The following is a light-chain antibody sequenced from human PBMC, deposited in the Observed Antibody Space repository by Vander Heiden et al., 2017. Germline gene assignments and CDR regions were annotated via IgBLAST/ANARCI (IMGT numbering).Light chain of an antibody. CDR2: DNT. V-gene: IGLV1-40*01. Sequence: SVLTPPPSVSRAPGHRVTIPCSGSSSDLGAGYDVHWYQLLSGTAPKLLIYDNTNRPSGVPDRFSGSKSGTSASLAITGLRAEDEADYYCQSYDSSLRGSVFGGGTKLTVL. CDR3: QSYDSSLRGSV. CDR1: SSDLGAGYD. J-gene: IGLJ3*02.